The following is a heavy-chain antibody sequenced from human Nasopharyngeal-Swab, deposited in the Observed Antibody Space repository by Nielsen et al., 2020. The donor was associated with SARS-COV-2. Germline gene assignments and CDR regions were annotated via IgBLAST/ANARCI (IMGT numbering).Heavy chain of an antibody. CDR1: GGSISSGGYY. CDR3: ARAGRVLRYFDWSGAFDI. J-gene: IGHJ3*02. Sequence: SETLSLTCTVSGGSISSGGYYWSWIRQHPGKGLEWIGYIYYSGSTYYNPSLKSRVTISVDTSKNQFSLKLSSVTAADTAVYYCARAGRVLRYFDWSGAFDIWGQGTMVTVSS. CDR2: IYYSGST. D-gene: IGHD3-9*01. V-gene: IGHV4-31*03.